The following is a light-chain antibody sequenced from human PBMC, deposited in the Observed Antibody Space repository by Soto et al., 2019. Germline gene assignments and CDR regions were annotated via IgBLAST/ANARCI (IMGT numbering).Light chain of an antibody. J-gene: IGKJ4*01. V-gene: IGKV1-12*01. CDR2: ASS. CDR3: QQTSSFPLT. Sequence: DIQVTQSPSSVSASVGDRVTITCRASQGIVNWLAWYQQKPGKAPTLLIYASSSFQSGVPSRFSGSGSGTDFTLPVSSLQPEDFATYYCQQTSSFPLTFGGGTKVEIK. CDR1: QGIVNW.